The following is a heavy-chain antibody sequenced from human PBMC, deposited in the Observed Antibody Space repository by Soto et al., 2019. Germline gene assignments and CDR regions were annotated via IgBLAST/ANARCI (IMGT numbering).Heavy chain of an antibody. CDR3: ARGDPPHDAFDI. CDR1: GGTFSSYA. V-gene: IGHV1-69*06. CDR2: IIPIFGTA. Sequence: SVKVSCKASGGTFSSYAISWVRQAPGQGLEWMGGIIPIFGTANYAQKFQGRVTITADKSTSTAYMELSSLRSEDTAVYYCARGDPPHDAFDIWGQGTMVTVSS. J-gene: IGHJ3*02.